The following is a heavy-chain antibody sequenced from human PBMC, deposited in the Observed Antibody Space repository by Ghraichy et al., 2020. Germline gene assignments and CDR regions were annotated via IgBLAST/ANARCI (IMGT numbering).Heavy chain of an antibody. CDR2: ISGSGGST. D-gene: IGHD4/OR15-4a*01. CDR3: ANRGGANSGAFDI. CDR1: GFTFSSYA. Sequence: GGSLRLSCAASGFTFSSYAMSWVRQAPGKGLEWVSTISGSGGSTYYADSVKGRFTISRDNSKNTLYLQMNSLRAEDTAVYYWANRGGANSGAFDIWGQGTMVPVSS. J-gene: IGHJ3*02. V-gene: IGHV3-23*01.